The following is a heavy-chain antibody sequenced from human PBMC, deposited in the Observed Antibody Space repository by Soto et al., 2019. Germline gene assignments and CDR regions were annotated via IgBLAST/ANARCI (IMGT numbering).Heavy chain of an antibody. CDR3: ARERGADDSSGYYYGWFDP. J-gene: IGHJ5*02. CDR1: GFTFSSYG. Sequence: PGGSLRLSCAASGFTFSSYGMHWVRQAPGKGLEWVAVIWYDGSNKYYADSVKGRFTISRDNSKNTLYLQMNSLRAEDTAVYYCARERGADDSSGYYYGWFDPWGQGTLVTVSS. D-gene: IGHD3-22*01. V-gene: IGHV3-33*01. CDR2: IWYDGSNK.